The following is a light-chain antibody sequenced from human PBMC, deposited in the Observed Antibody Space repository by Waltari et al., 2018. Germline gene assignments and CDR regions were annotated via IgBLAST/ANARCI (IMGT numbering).Light chain of an antibody. CDR3: QHYRSLPVT. Sequence: EIVLTQSPGTLSLSPGERATLSCRASESVRRALAWYQQRPGQAPRLLIYDASSRATGIPDRFSVSGSGTDFSLTISRLEPEDFALYYCQHYRSLPVTFGQGTKVEIK. V-gene: IGKV3-20*01. CDR2: DAS. CDR1: ESVRRA. J-gene: IGKJ1*01.